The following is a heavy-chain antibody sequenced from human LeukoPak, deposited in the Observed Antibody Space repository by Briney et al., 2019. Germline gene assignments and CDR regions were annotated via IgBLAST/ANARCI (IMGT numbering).Heavy chain of an antibody. J-gene: IGHJ3*02. CDR2: IYYSGST. V-gene: IGHV4-30-4*01. CDR1: GGSISSGDYY. Sequence: SETLSLTCTVSGGSISSGDYYWSWIRQPPGKGLEWIGYIYYSGSTYYNPSLKSRVTISVDTSKNQFSLKLSSVTAADTAVYYCARDLGGYGGSTGAFDIWGQGTMVTVSS. D-gene: IGHD4-23*01. CDR3: ARDLGGYGGSTGAFDI.